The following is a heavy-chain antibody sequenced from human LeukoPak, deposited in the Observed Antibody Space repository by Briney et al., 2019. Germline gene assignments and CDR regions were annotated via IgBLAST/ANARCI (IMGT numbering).Heavy chain of an antibody. CDR3: ARDARYADDRYFDY. J-gene: IGHJ4*02. V-gene: IGHV3-23*01. D-gene: IGHD5-12*01. CDR1: GFTLSSYA. CDR2: ISDNA. Sequence: GGSLRLSCAASGFTLSSYAMSWVRQTPGKGLEWVSTISDNAYYADSVKGRFTISRDNSKNTLYLQMNSLRAEDTAVYYCARDARYADDRYFDYWGQGTLVTVSS.